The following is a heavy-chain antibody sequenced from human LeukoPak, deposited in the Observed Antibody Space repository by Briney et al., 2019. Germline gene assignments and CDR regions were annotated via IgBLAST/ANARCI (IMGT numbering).Heavy chain of an antibody. CDR1: GFTVSSNY. V-gene: IGHV3-30*18. CDR2: ISYDGSNK. Sequence: PGGSLRLSCAASGFTVSSNYMSWVRQAPGKGLEWVAVISYDGSNKYYADSVKGRFTISRDNSKNTLYLQMNSLRAEDTAVYYCAKDTAPYDSSGSYFDYWGQGTLVTVSS. CDR3: AKDTAPYDSSGSYFDY. D-gene: IGHD3-22*01. J-gene: IGHJ4*02.